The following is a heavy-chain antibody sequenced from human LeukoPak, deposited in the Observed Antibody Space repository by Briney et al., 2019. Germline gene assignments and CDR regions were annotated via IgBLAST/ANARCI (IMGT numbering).Heavy chain of an antibody. D-gene: IGHD2-8*01. CDR1: GGSISSSIYS. J-gene: IGHJ5*02. CDR2: IYSSGNA. V-gene: IGHV4-39*07. CDR3: AQNGQSGFSFDP. Sequence: SETLSLTCTVSGGSISSSIYSWGWIRQPPGKGLDYIGNIYSSGNAFYTPSLKSRVTFSLDTSENQFSLKLSSVTAADTAVYYCAQNGQSGFSFDPWGQGTLVTVSS.